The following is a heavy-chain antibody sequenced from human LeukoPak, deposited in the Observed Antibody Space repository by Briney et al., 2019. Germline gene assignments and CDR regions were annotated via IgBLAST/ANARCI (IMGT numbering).Heavy chain of an antibody. J-gene: IGHJ4*02. CDR1: GFTFNNFA. D-gene: IGHD5-18*01. CDR3: GKTSGYSYDY. CDR2: ISNNGGTA. Sequence: GGSLRLSCAASGFTFNNFAMSWVRQAPGKGLEWVSGISNNGGTADYADSVRGRFAISRDNSKNTVYLQMNSLRAEDTAVYYCGKTSGYSYDYWGQGILVTVSS. V-gene: IGHV3-23*01.